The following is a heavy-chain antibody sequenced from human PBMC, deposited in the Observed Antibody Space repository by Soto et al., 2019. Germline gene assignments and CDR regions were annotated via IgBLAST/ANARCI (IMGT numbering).Heavy chain of an antibody. CDR1: GGTFSSYS. D-gene: IGHD1-26*01. Sequence: QVQLVQSGAEVKKPGSSVKVSCKASGGTFSSYSINWVRQAPGQGLEWMGEIIPIFGTANYAQKFQGRVTITADECTGAGYLELSRLRSEHTAVYYCARDGGRHAGGIDYWGQGTLVTVSS. J-gene: IGHJ4*02. CDR3: ARDGGRHAGGIDY. V-gene: IGHV1-69*01. CDR2: IIPIFGTA.